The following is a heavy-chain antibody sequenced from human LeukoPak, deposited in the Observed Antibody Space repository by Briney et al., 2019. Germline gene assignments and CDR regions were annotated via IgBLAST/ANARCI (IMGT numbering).Heavy chain of an antibody. J-gene: IGHJ4*02. D-gene: IGHD6-13*01. CDR2: ISYDGSNK. V-gene: IGHV3-30*18. CDR3: AKDGSGYSSSWYWNYFDY. CDR1: GFTFSSYG. Sequence: GGSLRLSCAASGFTFSSYGMHWVRQAPGKGLEWVAVISYDGSNKYYADSVKGRFTISRDNSKNTLCLQMNSLRAEDTAVYYCAKDGSGYSSSWYWNYFDYWGQGTLVTVSS.